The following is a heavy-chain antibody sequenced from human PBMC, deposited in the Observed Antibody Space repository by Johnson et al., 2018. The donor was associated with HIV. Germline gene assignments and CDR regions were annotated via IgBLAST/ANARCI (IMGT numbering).Heavy chain of an antibody. CDR1: GFTVSSKY. CDR3: AKDMRPIAALGEDAFDI. J-gene: IGHJ3*02. Sequence: VQLVESGGGLVQPGGSLRLSCAASGFTVSSKYMSWVRQAPGKGLEWVSGISWNSGSIGYADSVKGRFTISRDNAKNSLYLQMNSLRAEDTALYYCAKDMRPIAALGEDAFDIWGQGTMVTVSS. D-gene: IGHD6-13*01. V-gene: IGHV3-9*01. CDR2: ISWNSGSI.